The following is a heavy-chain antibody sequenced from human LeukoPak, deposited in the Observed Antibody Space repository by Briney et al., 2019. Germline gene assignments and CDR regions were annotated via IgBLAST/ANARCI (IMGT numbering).Heavy chain of an antibody. V-gene: IGHV1-2*02. CDR2: INPNSGGT. Sequence: ASVKVSCKASGYTFTGYYMYWVRQAPGQGLEWMGWINPNSGGTNYAQKFQGRVTMTRDTSISTAYMELSRLRSDDTAVYYCARDPPTIPKLLWFGEARDDAFDIWGQGTMVTVSS. CDR3: ARDPPTIPKLLWFGEARDDAFDI. CDR1: GYTFTGYY. D-gene: IGHD3-10*01. J-gene: IGHJ3*02.